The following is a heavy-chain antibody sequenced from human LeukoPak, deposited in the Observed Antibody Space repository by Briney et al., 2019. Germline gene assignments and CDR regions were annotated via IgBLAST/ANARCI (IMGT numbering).Heavy chain of an antibody. V-gene: IGHV3-30*02. D-gene: IGHD3-10*01. J-gene: IGHJ4*02. CDR3: ARTRGSHTSPFDS. CDR1: GFTLSNYG. CDR2: IRYDGSNK. Sequence: GGSLRLSCAASGFTLSNYGMHWVRQAPGKGLEWVSFIRYDGSNKYYADSVKGRFTISRDNSRNMVYIKMSSLRDEETAVYYCARTRGSHTSPFDSWGQGTLVTVSS.